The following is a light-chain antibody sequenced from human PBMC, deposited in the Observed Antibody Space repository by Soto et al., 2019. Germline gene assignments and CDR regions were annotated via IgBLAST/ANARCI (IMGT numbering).Light chain of an antibody. CDR2: AAF. CDR1: QSISSS. J-gene: IGKJ4*01. CDR3: QQSFSIPLT. V-gene: IGKV1-39*01. Sequence: DIPMTQSPSSLSASVGDRVTITCRASQSISSSLNWYQQKTGKAPKLLIYAAFSLQSGVPSRFSGSGSGTDFTLTISSLQPEDFATYYCQQSFSIPLTFGGGTKVEIK.